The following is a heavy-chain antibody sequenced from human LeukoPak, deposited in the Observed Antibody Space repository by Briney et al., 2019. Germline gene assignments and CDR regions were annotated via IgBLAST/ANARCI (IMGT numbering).Heavy chain of an antibody. J-gene: IGHJ4*02. V-gene: IGHV3-48*03. CDR3: AKDSVVVAGLVNYFDY. D-gene: IGHD6-19*01. CDR2: ISSSGSTI. Sequence: GGSLRLSCAASGFTFSSYEMNWVRQAPGKGLEWVSYISSSGSTIYYADSVKGRFTISRDNSKNTLYLQMKSLRAEDTAVYFCAKDSVVVAGLVNYFDYWGQGTLVTVSS. CDR1: GFTFSSYE.